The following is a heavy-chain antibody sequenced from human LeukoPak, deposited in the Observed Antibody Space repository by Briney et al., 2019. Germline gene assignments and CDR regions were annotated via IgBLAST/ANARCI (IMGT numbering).Heavy chain of an antibody. V-gene: IGHV4-4*07. J-gene: IGHJ4*02. D-gene: IGHD3-22*01. CDR1: GGSISSYY. Sequence: SETLSLTCTVSGGSISSYYWSWIRQPAGKGLEWIGRIYTSGSTNDNPSLKSRVTMSVDTSKNQFSLKLSSVTAADTAVYYCAGDAYYYDSSGYYYFDYWGQGTLVTVSS. CDR3: AGDAYYYDSSGYYYFDY. CDR2: IYTSGST.